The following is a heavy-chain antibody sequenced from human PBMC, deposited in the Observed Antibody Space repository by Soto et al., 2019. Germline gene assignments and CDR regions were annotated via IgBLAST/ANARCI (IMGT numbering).Heavy chain of an antibody. J-gene: IGHJ4*02. CDR2: IYYSGST. D-gene: IGHD3-10*01. Sequence: SETLSLTCTVSGGSISSGGYYWSWIRQHPGKGLEWIGYIYYSGSTYYNPSLKSRVTISVDTSKNQFSLKLSSVTAADTAVYYCARDLGTGVDYWGQGTLVTVSS. CDR1: GGSISSGGYY. CDR3: ARDLGTGVDY. V-gene: IGHV4-31*03.